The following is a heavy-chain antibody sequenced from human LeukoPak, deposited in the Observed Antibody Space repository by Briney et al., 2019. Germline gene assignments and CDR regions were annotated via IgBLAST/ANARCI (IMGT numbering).Heavy chain of an antibody. Sequence: GGSLRLSCAASGFTFDDYGMSWVRQAPGKGLEWVSGINWNGGSTGYADSVKGRFTISRDNAKNSLYLQMNSLRAEDTAVYYCAKVVYGSGVNWFDPWGQGTLVTVSS. CDR1: GFTFDDYG. CDR2: INWNGGST. J-gene: IGHJ5*02. V-gene: IGHV3-20*04. D-gene: IGHD3-10*01. CDR3: AKVVYGSGVNWFDP.